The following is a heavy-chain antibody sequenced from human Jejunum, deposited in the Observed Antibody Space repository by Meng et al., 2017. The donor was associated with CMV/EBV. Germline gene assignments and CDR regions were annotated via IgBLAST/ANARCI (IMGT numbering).Heavy chain of an antibody. Sequence: FVPSGFTFSSFWMPWLRHAPGKGLESVANIKQDGGEKYYVDSVTRRFTISRDNAKHSLYLHMDSLRVEDTAVYYCATVVPASIPCWGQGTLGTVSS. CDR2: IKQDGGEK. CDR3: ATVVPASIPC. D-gene: IGHD2-2*02. J-gene: IGHJ4*02. CDR1: GFTFSSFW. V-gene: IGHV3-7*01.